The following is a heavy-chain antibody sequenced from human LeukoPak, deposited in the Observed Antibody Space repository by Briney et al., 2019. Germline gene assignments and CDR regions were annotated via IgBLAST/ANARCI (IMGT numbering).Heavy chain of an antibody. CDR2: IHYSGGST. Sequence: GGSLRLSCAASGFTFNNYAMRLVRQAPGKGLEWVSSIHYSGGSTYYADSVKGRFTISRDNSKNTLYLEMNSLSVEVTAVYSAAKNRARPLIMDGFDIWGQGTMVTVSS. CDR3: AKNRARPLIMDGFDI. CDR1: GFTFNNYA. J-gene: IGHJ3*02. D-gene: IGHD6-6*01. V-gene: IGHV3-23*01.